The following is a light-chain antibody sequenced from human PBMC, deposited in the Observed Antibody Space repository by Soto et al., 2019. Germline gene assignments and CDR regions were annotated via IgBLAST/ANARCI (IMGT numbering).Light chain of an antibody. CDR2: GAS. V-gene: IGKV3-20*01. Sequence: EIVMTQSPGTLSLSPGERATLSCRASQSVSSSYLAWYQQKPGQAPRLIIYGASSRATGIPDRFSGSGSGTDFTLTISRLEPEDFAVYYCQQYSSSPLTFGQGTKVEIK. CDR3: QQYSSSPLT. J-gene: IGKJ1*01. CDR1: QSVSSSY.